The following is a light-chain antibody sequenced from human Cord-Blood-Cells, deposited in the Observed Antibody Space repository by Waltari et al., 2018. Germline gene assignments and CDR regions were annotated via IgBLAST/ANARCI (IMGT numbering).Light chain of an antibody. CDR2: WAS. J-gene: IGKJ1*01. CDR1: QSVLYSSNNKNY. Sequence: DIVLTQSQDSLAVSPGERDTINCKSSQSVLYSSNNKNYLAWYQQKPGQPPKLLIYWASTRESGVPDRFSGSGSGTDFTLTISSLQAEDVAVYYCQQYYSTPQTFGQGTKVEIK. V-gene: IGKV4-1*01. CDR3: QQYYSTPQT.